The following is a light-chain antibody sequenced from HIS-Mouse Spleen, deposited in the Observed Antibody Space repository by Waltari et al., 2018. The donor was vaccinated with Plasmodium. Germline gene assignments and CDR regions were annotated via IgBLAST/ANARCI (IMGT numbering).Light chain of an antibody. CDR2: GSS. CDR3: QQYNNWSFT. J-gene: IGKJ3*01. V-gene: IGKV3-15*01. CDR1: QSVSSN. Sequence: EIVMTQSPATLSVSPGERATLSCRASQSVSSNLAWYQQKPGQAPRVLIYGSSTRATGIPARVRGRGSGTEFTLTISSLQSEDFAVYYCQQYNNWSFTFGPGTKVDIK.